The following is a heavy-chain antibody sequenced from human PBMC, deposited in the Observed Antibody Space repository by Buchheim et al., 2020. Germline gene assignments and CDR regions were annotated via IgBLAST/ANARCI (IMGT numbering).Heavy chain of an antibody. CDR2: INHSGST. J-gene: IGHJ5*02. CDR3: ARGLGIQLWFSWFDP. CDR1: GGSFSGYY. D-gene: IGHD5-18*01. Sequence: QVQLQQWGAGLLKPSETLSLTCAVYGGSFSGYYWSWIRQPPGKGLEWIGEINHSGSTNYNPSLKSRVTISVDTSKNQFSLKLSSVTASYTAVYYCARGLGIQLWFSWFDPWGQGTL. V-gene: IGHV4-34*01.